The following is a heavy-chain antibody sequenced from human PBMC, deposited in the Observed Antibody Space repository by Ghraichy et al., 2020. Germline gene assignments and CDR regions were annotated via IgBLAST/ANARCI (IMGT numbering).Heavy chain of an antibody. Sequence: GESLNISCAASGFTFSNYWMSWVRQTPGKGLEWVANVKQDGSEKYYVDSVKGRFTISRDNAKNSLYLQMNSLRSEDTAMYYCASWGDRTAYYPINFWGQGTLVTVSS. CDR3: ASWGDRTAYYPINF. D-gene: IGHD3-22*01. CDR1: GFTFSNYW. CDR2: VKQDGSEK. V-gene: IGHV3-7*01. J-gene: IGHJ4*02.